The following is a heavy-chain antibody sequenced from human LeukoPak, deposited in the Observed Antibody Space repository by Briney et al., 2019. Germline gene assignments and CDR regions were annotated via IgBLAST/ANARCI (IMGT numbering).Heavy chain of an antibody. CDR3: TTLVRSDNYYYYYMDV. D-gene: IGHD3-10*01. CDR2: IKSKTDGGTT. Sequence: GGSLRLSCAASGFTFSNAWMSWVPQAPGKGLEWVGHIKSKTDGGTTNYAAPVKGRFTISRDDSKNTLYLQMNSLKTEDTAVYYCTTLVRSDNYYYYYMDVWGKGTTVTVSS. CDR1: GFTFSNAW. V-gene: IGHV3-15*01. J-gene: IGHJ6*03.